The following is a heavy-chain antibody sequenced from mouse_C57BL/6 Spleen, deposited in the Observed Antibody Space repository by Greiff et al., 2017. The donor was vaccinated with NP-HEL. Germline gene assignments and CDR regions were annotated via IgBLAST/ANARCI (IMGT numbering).Heavy chain of an antibody. CDR1: GYTFTSYG. Sequence: VQLVESGAELARPGASVKLSCKASGYTFTSYGISWVKQRTGQGLEWIGEIYPRSGNTYYNEKFKSKATLTVDKPSSTAYMQLSSLTSEDSAVYYCASRYYGSSLNYAMDYWGQGTSVTVSS. CDR3: ASRYYGSSLNYAMDY. V-gene: IGHV1-81*01. CDR2: IYPRSGNT. D-gene: IGHD1-1*01. J-gene: IGHJ4*01.